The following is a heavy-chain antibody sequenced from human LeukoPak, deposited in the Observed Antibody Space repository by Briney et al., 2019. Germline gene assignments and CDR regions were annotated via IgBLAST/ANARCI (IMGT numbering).Heavy chain of an antibody. CDR3: ARERNDYNYYYYIDV. D-gene: IGHD2/OR15-2a*01. CDR2: IIPIFGTA. V-gene: IGHV1-69*05. J-gene: IGHJ6*03. Sequence: ASVKVSCKASGGTFSSYAISWVRQAPGQGLEWMGGIIPIFGTANYAQKFQGRVTITTDESTSTAYMELSSLRSEDTAVYYCARERNDYNYYYYIDVWGKGTTVTVSS. CDR1: GGTFSSYA.